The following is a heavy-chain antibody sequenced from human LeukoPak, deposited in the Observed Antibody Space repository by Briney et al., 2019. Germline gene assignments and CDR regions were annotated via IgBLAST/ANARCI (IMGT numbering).Heavy chain of an antibody. CDR3: TTDRGLGLGIDY. CDR2: IKSKTDGGTI. J-gene: IGHJ4*02. CDR1: GFTFSKAW. V-gene: IGHV3-15*01. D-gene: IGHD3-16*01. Sequence: GGSLRLSCAASGFTFSKAWMSWVRQAPGKGLEWVGRIKSKTDGGTIDSAAPVKGRFTISRDDSKNMVYLQMNSLKIEDTAVYYCTTDRGLGLGIDYWGQGTLVTVSS.